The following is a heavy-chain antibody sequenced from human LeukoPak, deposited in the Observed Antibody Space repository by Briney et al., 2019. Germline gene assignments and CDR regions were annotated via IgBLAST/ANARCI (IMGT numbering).Heavy chain of an antibody. Sequence: PGRSLRLSCAASGFTFSSYAMHWVRQAPGKGLEWVAVISYDGSNKYYADSVKGRFTISRDNSKNTLYLQMNSLRAEDTAVYYCVKDLSGSFSFDQWGQGTLVTVSS. D-gene: IGHD1-26*01. V-gene: IGHV3-30-3*01. CDR3: VKDLSGSFSFDQ. CDR2: ISYDGSNK. J-gene: IGHJ4*02. CDR1: GFTFSSYA.